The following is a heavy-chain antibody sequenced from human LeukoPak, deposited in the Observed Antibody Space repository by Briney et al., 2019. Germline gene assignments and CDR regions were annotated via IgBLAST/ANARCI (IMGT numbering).Heavy chain of an antibody. D-gene: IGHD1-26*01. V-gene: IGHV4-59*08. CDR2: IYYSGST. CDR1: GGSISSYY. CDR3: ATVDSGSRPLFDY. Sequence: SETLSLTCTVSGGSISSYYWSWIRQPPGKGLEWIGYIYYSGSTYYNPSLKSRVTISVDTSKNQFSLKLSSVTAADTAVYYCATVDSGSRPLFDYWGQGTLVTVSS. J-gene: IGHJ4*02.